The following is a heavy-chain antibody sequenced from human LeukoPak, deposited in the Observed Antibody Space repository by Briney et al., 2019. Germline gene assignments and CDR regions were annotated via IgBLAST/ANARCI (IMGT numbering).Heavy chain of an antibody. CDR3: ARGGEHLIA. CDR2: IYSDGNT. J-gene: IGHJ4*02. CDR1: GFGVSSNY. V-gene: IGHV3-66*01. Sequence: GGSLRLSCAASGFGVSSNYLTWVRQAPGKGLEGVSVIYSDGNTFYTDSVKGRFSISRDTSKKTVYLQMKSLRAADTAVYYCARGGEHLIAWGQGALVTVSS. D-gene: IGHD2-21*01.